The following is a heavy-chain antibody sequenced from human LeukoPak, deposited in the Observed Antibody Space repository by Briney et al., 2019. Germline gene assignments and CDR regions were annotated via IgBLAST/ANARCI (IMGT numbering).Heavy chain of an antibody. D-gene: IGHD6-13*01. CDR1: GGSFSGYY. V-gene: IGHV4-34*01. CDR3: ARGFRIAAAGRPGYYYMDV. J-gene: IGHJ6*03. Sequence: PSETLSLTCAVYGGSFSGYYWSWIRQPPGKGLEWIGEINHSGSTNYNPSLKSRVTISVDTSKNQFSLKLSSVTAADTAVYYCARGFRIAAAGRPGYYYMDVWGKGTTVTVSS. CDR2: INHSGST.